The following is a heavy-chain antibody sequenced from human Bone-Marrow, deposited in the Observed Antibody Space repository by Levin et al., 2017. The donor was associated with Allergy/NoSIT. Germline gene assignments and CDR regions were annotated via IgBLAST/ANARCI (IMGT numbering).Heavy chain of an antibody. D-gene: IGHD2-21*01. V-gene: IGHV3-30*04. CDR2: ISYDGMYQ. J-gene: IGHJ4*02. Sequence: PGGSLRLSCVASGSTFSNYAMHWVRQAPGKGLEWVALISYDGMYQSYAESVKGRFTISRDNSENTLHLQMNSLRVEDTAVYYCARDRCSGGACYYTRLWGQGTLVTVSS. CDR3: ARDRCSGGACYYTRL. CDR1: GSTFSNYA.